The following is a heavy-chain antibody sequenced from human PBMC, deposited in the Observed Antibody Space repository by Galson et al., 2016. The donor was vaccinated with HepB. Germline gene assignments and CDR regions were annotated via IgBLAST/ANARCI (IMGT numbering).Heavy chain of an antibody. CDR3: TRGLVVVAATQDYSYYYGMDV. V-gene: IGHV3-73*01. Sequence: SLRLSCAASGFTFSGSAMHWVRQASGKGLEWVGHIRSKANSYATTYAASVKGRFTISRDDSKNTAYLQMNSLKTEDTAVYYCTRGLVVVAATQDYSYYYGMDVWGQGTTVTVSS. CDR2: IRSKANSYAT. D-gene: IGHD2-15*01. J-gene: IGHJ6*02. CDR1: GFTFSGSA.